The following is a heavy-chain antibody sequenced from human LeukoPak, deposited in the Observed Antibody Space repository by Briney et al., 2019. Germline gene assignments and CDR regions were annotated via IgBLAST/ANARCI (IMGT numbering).Heavy chain of an antibody. V-gene: IGHV1-69*13. CDR3: AREAELGTYFDY. CDR1: GGTFSSYA. J-gene: IGHJ4*02. CDR2: IILIFGTA. D-gene: IGHD7-27*01. Sequence: ASVKVSCKASGGTFSSYAISWVRQAPGQGLEWMGGIILIFGTANYAQKFQGRVTITADESTSTAYMELSSLRSEDTAVYYCAREAELGTYFDYWGQGTLVTVSS.